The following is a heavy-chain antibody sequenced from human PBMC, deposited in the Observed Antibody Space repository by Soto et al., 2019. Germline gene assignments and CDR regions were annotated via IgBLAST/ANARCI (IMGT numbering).Heavy chain of an antibody. CDR2: IIPILGIA. Sequence: QVQLVQSGAEVKKPGSSVKVSCKASGGTFSSYTISWVRQAPGQGLEWMGRIIPILGIANYAQKFQGRVTITAYKSTSTAYMELSSLRSEYTAVYYCARSGHIVVVTALEDSWFAPWGQGTLVTVSS. CDR1: GGTFSSYT. D-gene: IGHD2-21*02. CDR3: ARSGHIVVVTALEDSWFAP. V-gene: IGHV1-69*02. J-gene: IGHJ5*02.